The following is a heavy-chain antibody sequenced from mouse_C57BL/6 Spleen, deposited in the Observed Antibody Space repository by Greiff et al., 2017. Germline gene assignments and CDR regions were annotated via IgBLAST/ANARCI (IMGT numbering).Heavy chain of an antibody. Sequence: VQLQQPGAELVNPGASVKMSCKASGYTFTSYWITWVKQRPGQGLEWIGDIYPGSVSTNYNEKFKSKATLTVDTSSSTAYMQLSSLTSEDSAVYYCARRTGSYYLDYWGQGTTLTVSS. CDR1: GYTFTSYW. CDR3: ARRTGSYYLDY. V-gene: IGHV1-55*01. CDR2: IYPGSVST. J-gene: IGHJ2*01.